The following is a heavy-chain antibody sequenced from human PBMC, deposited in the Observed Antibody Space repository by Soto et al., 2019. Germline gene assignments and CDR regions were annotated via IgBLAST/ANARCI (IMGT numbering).Heavy chain of an antibody. D-gene: IGHD5-12*01. Sequence: QVQLVQSGAEVKKPGSSVKVPCKASGGTFSSYGISWVRQAPGQGLEWMGGIIPILGTANYAQKFQGTVTITADKSTSKAYMELSSLRSEDTAVYYCAREDSLATIRRESFDYWGQGTLVTVSS. J-gene: IGHJ4*02. CDR3: AREDSLATIRRESFDY. CDR2: IIPILGTA. CDR1: GGTFSSYG. V-gene: IGHV1-69*06.